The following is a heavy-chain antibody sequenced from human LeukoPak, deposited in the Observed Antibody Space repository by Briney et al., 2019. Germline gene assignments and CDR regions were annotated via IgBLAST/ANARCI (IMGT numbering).Heavy chain of an antibody. CDR3: AKRDFWSGYSRFDY. Sequence: GRSLRLSCAASGFTFSSYGMHWVRQAPGKGLEWVSAISGSGGSTYYADSVKGRFTISRDNSKNTLYLQMNSLRDEDTAVYYCAKRDFWSGYSRFDYWGQGTLVTVSS. V-gene: IGHV3-23*01. J-gene: IGHJ4*02. D-gene: IGHD3-3*01. CDR2: ISGSGGST. CDR1: GFTFSSYG.